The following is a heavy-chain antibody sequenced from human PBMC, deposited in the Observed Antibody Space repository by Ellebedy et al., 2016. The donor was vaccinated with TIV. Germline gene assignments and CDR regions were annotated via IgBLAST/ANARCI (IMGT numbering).Heavy chain of an antibody. D-gene: IGHD3-10*01. V-gene: IGHV3-23*01. Sequence: PGGSLRLSCAASGFTFSNYAMNWVRQAPGKGLEWVSPISGSGASTYYADSVKGRFTISRDNSKNTLYLQMNSLRAGDTAIYYCARLRYFGSGRYSDYWGQGTMVIVSS. CDR1: GFTFSNYA. CDR3: ARLRYFGSGRYSDY. J-gene: IGHJ3*01. CDR2: ISGSGAST.